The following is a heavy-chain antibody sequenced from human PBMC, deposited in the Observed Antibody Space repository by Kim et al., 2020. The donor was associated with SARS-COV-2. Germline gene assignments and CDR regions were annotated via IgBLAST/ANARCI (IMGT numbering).Heavy chain of an antibody. CDR3: ARGIFGVVIIPYYYYYMDV. D-gene: IGHD3-3*01. CDR2: ISYSGRN. J-gene: IGHJ6*03. CDR1: GGSISSNDYY. Sequence: SETLSLTCTVSGGSISSNDYYWDWIRQPPVKGLEWIGSISYSGRNYYNPSLKSRVTRSVDTSKNKISLKLSSVTAADTGVYYCARGIFGVVIIPYYYYYMDVWGKGPTVTVSS. V-gene: IGHV4-39*01.